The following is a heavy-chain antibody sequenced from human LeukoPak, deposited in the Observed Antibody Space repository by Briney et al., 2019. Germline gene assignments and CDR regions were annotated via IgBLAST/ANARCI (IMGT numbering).Heavy chain of an antibody. Sequence: GGSLRLSCGASGFIFSSYAMHWVRQAPGKGLEWVAVISFDGSNKYYADSVKGRFTISRDNSENTLYLQMNSLRAEDTAVYYCVKDTSGSYLLGYWGQGTLVTVSS. CDR2: ISFDGSNK. CDR3: VKDTSGSYLLGY. J-gene: IGHJ4*02. D-gene: IGHD3-10*01. V-gene: IGHV3-30-3*01. CDR1: GFIFSSYA.